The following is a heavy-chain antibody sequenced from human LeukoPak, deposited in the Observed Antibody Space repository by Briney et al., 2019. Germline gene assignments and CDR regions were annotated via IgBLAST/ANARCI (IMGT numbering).Heavy chain of an antibody. J-gene: IGHJ4*02. Sequence: KSSESLSLTCTVSGGSISSYYWSWIRQPPGKGLEWIGYIYYSGSTNYNPSLKSRVTISVDTSKTKFSLKLSSVTAADTAVYYCARISGSYWNYFDYWGQGTQVTVSS. CDR3: ARISGSYWNYFDY. D-gene: IGHD1-26*01. CDR2: IYYSGST. CDR1: GGSISSYY. V-gene: IGHV4-59*01.